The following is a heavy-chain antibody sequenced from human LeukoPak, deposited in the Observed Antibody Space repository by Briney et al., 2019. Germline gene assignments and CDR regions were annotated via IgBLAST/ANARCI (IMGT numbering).Heavy chain of an antibody. CDR3: ATALYSSSWCAIDY. V-gene: IGHV4-61*02. J-gene: IGHJ4*02. Sequence: SQTLSLTCTVSGGSISSGSYYWSWIRQPAGKGLEWIGRIYTSGSTNYNPSLKSRVTISVDTSKNQFSLKLSSVTAADTAVYYCATALYSSSWCAIDYWGQGTLVTVSS. CDR1: GGSISSGSYY. D-gene: IGHD6-13*01. CDR2: IYTSGST.